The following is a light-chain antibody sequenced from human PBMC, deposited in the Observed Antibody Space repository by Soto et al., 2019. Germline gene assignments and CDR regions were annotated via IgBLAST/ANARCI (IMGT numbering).Light chain of an antibody. CDR3: QQRHNWPIT. J-gene: IGKJ5*01. V-gene: IGKV3-11*01. CDR1: QTISGL. CDR2: DTS. Sequence: EIVLTQSPATLSLSPGERATLSCRTSQTISGLLNWYQQRPGQAPRLLIYDTSNRSTDIPARFSGSGSGTDFILTISSLDPDDFGVYFCQQRHNWPITFGQGTRLDIK.